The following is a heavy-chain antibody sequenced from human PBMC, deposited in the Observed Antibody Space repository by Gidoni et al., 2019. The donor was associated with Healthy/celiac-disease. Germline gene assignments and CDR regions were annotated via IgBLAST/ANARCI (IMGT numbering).Heavy chain of an antibody. J-gene: IGHJ3*02. Sequence: EVQLLESGGGLVQPGGSLRLSCAASGFTFSSYAMSWVRQAPGKGLEWVSAISGSGGNTYYADYVKGRFTISRDNSKNTLYLQMNSLRAEDTAVYYCAKVEIAARDHDAFDIWGQGTMVTVSS. D-gene: IGHD6-6*01. CDR3: AKVEIAARDHDAFDI. CDR2: ISGSGGNT. CDR1: GFTFSSYA. V-gene: IGHV3-23*01.